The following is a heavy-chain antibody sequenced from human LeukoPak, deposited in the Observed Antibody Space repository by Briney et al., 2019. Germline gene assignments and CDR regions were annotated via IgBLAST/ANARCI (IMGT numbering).Heavy chain of an antibody. V-gene: IGHV1-18*01. Sequence: ASVKVSCRAYGYAFSSYGISWVRQAPGQGLEWMGWISGYNGNTNYARKFQDRVTMTADTSTSTAYMELRSLRPDDTAVYYCARVPPRGYSGYDSDSWGRGTRVTVSS. CDR3: ARVPPRGYSGYDSDS. CDR2: ISGYNGNT. J-gene: IGHJ4*02. CDR1: GYAFSSYG. D-gene: IGHD5-12*01.